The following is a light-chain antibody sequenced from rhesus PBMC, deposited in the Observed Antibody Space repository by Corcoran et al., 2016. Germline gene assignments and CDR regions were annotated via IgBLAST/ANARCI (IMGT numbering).Light chain of an antibody. J-gene: IGKJ2*01. CDR2: EAS. CDR1: QGITND. V-gene: IGKV1-25*01. Sequence: DIQMTQSPSSLSASVGDRVTITCRASQGITNDLAGYQQKPGETPKRLIYEASSLQSGIPSRFSGSGSGPDFPLTISSLQSEDFATYYCQHYYSTPYSFGQGTKVEIK. CDR3: QHYYSTPYS.